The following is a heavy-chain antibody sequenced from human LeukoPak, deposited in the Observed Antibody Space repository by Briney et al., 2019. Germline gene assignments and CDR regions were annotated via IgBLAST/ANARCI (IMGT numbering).Heavy chain of an antibody. CDR1: GFTFSSYA. CDR3: AKDKDYFWGSHRHYYFDY. V-gene: IGHV3-23*01. Sequence: GGSLRLSCAASGFTFSSYAMTWVRQAPGKGLEWVSAISASGGTTYYTDSVKGRLTISRDNSKNTLYLQMNSLRAEDTAVYYCAKDKDYFWGSHRHYYFDYWGQGTLVTVSS. J-gene: IGHJ4*02. CDR2: ISASGGTT. D-gene: IGHD3-16*02.